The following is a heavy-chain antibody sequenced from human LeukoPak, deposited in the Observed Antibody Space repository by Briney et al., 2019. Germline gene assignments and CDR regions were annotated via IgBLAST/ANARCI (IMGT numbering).Heavy chain of an antibody. J-gene: IGHJ6*02. Sequence: GGSLRLSCAASGFTFSSYSMSWVRQAPGKGLEWVSSISSSSSYIYYADSVKGRFTISRDNAKNSLYLQMNSLRAEDTAVYYCARDNKTSGTSIHYYYGMDVWGQGTTVTVSS. CDR2: ISSSSSYI. D-gene: IGHD2-2*01. V-gene: IGHV3-21*01. CDR1: GFTFSSYS. CDR3: ARDNKTSGTSIHYYYGMDV.